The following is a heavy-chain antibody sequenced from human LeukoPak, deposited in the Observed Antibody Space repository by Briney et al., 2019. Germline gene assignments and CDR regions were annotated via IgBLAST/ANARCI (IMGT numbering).Heavy chain of an antibody. CDR2: IRYDGTNK. Sequence: PGRSLRLSCAASGFTFSNYGMHWVRQAPGKGLEWVAVIRYDGTNKYYADSVRGRFTISRDNSKNTLYLQMNSLRADDTAVYYCARVKVETATIGWLDPWGQGTLVTVSS. J-gene: IGHJ5*02. CDR3: ARVKVETATIGWLDP. CDR1: GFTFSNYG. D-gene: IGHD5-24*01. V-gene: IGHV3-33*01.